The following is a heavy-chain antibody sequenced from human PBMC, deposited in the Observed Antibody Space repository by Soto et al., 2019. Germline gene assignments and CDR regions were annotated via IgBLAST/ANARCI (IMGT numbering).Heavy chain of an antibody. Sequence: GGSLRLSCAASGFTFDDYAMHWVRQAPGKGLEWVSGISWNSGSIGYADSVKGRFTISRDNAKNSLYLQMNSLRAEDTALYYCAKDAVPYNWNDVNAFDIWGQGTMVTVSS. CDR3: AKDAVPYNWNDVNAFDI. D-gene: IGHD1-20*01. V-gene: IGHV3-9*01. CDR1: GFTFDDYA. CDR2: ISWNSGSI. J-gene: IGHJ3*02.